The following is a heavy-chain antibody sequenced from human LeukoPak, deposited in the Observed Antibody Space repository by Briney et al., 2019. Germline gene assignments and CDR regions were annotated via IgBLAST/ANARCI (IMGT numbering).Heavy chain of an antibody. Sequence: GGSLTLSCAASGFTFSSYSMNWVRQAPGKGLEWVSSICGSNNYIYYADSVKGRFTISRDNAKNLLYLQMNSLRAEDTAVYYCASGATPLFWGQGTLVTVSS. D-gene: IGHD3-16*01. CDR1: GFTFSSYS. V-gene: IGHV3-21*01. CDR3: ASGATPLF. CDR2: ICGSNNYI. J-gene: IGHJ4*02.